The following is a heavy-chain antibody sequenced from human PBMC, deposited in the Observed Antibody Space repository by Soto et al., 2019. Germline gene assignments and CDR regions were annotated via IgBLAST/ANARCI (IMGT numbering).Heavy chain of an antibody. V-gene: IGHV3-23*01. J-gene: IGHJ4*02. CDR2: ISASAGTT. CDR3: AKSSKSPTIWDGDYDLDY. CDR1: GFAFSTYA. D-gene: IGHD4-17*01. Sequence: EVQLLESGGGLAQPGGSLRLSCAASGFAFSTYAMTWVRQAPGKGLEWVSSISASAGTTYYADSVRGRFTISRDNSKNTLFLQISSLRVEDTAVYYCAKSSKSPTIWDGDYDLDYWGQGTLVTVSS.